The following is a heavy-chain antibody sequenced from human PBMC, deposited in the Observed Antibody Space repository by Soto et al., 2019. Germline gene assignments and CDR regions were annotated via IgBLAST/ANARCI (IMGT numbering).Heavy chain of an antibody. Sequence: QLQLLESGGDLVKPGGSLRLSCAASGFTVSGNDLSWIRQAPGKGLEWVSSIGSSGRAIYYADSVKGRFTISRDNTKDSLYLHISSLRAEDTAIYYCASHHSSGWLYFDSWGQGTLVTVSS. CDR1: GFTVSGND. CDR3: ASHHSSGWLYFDS. CDR2: IGSSGRAI. D-gene: IGHD6-19*01. J-gene: IGHJ4*02. V-gene: IGHV3-11*01.